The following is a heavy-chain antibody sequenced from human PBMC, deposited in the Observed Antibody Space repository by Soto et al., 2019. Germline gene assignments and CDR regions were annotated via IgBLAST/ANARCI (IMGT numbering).Heavy chain of an antibody. D-gene: IGHD1-1*01. V-gene: IGHV4-31*03. CDR1: GGSISSGGYY. CDR3: ARDASERGARYYFDY. CDR2: IYYSGST. J-gene: IGHJ4*02. Sequence: SETLFLTCTVSGGSISSGGYYWSWIRQHPGKGLEWIGYIYYSGSTYYNPSLKSRVTISVDTSKNQFSLKLSSVTAAATAVYYCARDASERGARYYFDYWGQGTLVTVSS.